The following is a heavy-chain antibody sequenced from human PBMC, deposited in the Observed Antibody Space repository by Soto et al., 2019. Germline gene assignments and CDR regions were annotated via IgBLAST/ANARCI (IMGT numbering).Heavy chain of an antibody. D-gene: IGHD2-15*01. CDR2: LYYSGST. CDR1: GGSISSYY. V-gene: IGHV4-59*08. Sequence: SETLSLTCTVSGGSISSYYWSWIRQPPGKGLEWIGYLYYSGSTNYNPSLKSRATISVVTSKNQFSLKLSSVTTADTAVYYCASQVDCRGGSCYFDYWGQGTLVTVSA. CDR3: ASQVDCRGGSCYFDY. J-gene: IGHJ4*02.